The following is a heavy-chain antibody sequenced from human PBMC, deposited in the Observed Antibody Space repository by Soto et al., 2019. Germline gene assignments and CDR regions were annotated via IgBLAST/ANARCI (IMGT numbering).Heavy chain of an antibody. V-gene: IGHV4-30-4*01. CDR1: GGSISNVNDC. CDR3: ASGRSGDKVDY. CDR2: IYSGGSI. Sequence: QVQLQESGPGLVKPSQTLSLTCIVSGGSISNVNDCWSWIRQRPDKGLEWIGHIYSGGSIYNNPSLTSRVTIKVDTSKTQVSLQLSVVSAADTAVSYCASGRSGDKVDYWGQGTLVTVSS. D-gene: IGHD7-27*01. J-gene: IGHJ4*02.